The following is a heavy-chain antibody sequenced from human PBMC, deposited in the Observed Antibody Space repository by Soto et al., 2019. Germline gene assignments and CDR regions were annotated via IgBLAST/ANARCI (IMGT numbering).Heavy chain of an antibody. Sequence: PSETLSLTCTVSGGSISSSSYYWGWIRQPPGKGLEWIGSIYYSGSTYYNPSLKSRVTISVDTSKNQFSLKLSSVTAADTAVYYCARPQGDILTGYYMSGGAFDIWGQGTMVTVSS. J-gene: IGHJ3*02. CDR1: GGSISSSSYY. CDR3: ARPQGDILTGYYMSGGAFDI. CDR2: IYYSGST. D-gene: IGHD3-9*01. V-gene: IGHV4-39*01.